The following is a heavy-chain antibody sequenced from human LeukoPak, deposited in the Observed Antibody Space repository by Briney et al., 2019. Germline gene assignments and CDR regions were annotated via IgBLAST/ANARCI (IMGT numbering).Heavy chain of an antibody. D-gene: IGHD3-22*01. CDR2: ISAYNGNT. J-gene: IGHJ4*02. CDR3: ARLPPASLYYDSSGAFDY. Sequence: ASVTVSCKASGYTFTSYGISWVRQAPGQGLEWMGWISAYNGNTNYAQKLQGRVTMTTDTSTSTAYMELRSLRSDDTAVYYCARLPPASLYYDSSGAFDYWGQGTLVTVSS. CDR1: GYTFTSYG. V-gene: IGHV1-18*01.